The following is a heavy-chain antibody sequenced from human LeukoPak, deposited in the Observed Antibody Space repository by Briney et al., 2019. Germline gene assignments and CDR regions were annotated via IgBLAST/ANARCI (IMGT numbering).Heavy chain of an antibody. V-gene: IGHV3-23*01. J-gene: IGHJ4*02. Sequence: GGSLRLSCAASGFTFSSYAMSWVRQAPGKGLEWVSGITGSGGTTHHADSVKGRFTISRDNSKNTLYVQMNSLRAEDTAVYYCAKDSSGWHPFDFDYWGQGTLVTVSS. CDR3: AKDSSGWHPFDFDY. CDR2: ITGSGGTT. D-gene: IGHD6-19*01. CDR1: GFTFSSYA.